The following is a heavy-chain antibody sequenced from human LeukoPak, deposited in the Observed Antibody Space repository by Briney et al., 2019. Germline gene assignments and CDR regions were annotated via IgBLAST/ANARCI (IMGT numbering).Heavy chain of an antibody. V-gene: IGHV3-9*03. D-gene: IGHD3-10*01. CDR1: GFTFDDYA. CDR2: ISWNSGSI. Sequence: GRSLRLSCAASGFTFDDYAMHWVRQAPGKGLEWVSGISWNSGSIGYADSVKGRFTISRDNAKNSLYLQMNSLRAEDMALYYCATASDTKTDAFDIWGQGTMVTVSS. CDR3: ATASDTKTDAFDI. J-gene: IGHJ3*02.